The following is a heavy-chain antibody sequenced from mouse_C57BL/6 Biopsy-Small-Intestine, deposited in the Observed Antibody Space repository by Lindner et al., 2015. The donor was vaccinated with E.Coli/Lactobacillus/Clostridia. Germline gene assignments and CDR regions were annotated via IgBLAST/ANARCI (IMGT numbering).Heavy chain of an antibody. CDR3: ARDPGTHRRDCSGGTCYSSAFDI. V-gene: IGHV1-81*01. J-gene: IGHJ3*01. D-gene: IGHD1-1*02. CDR2: SILNSGDT. CDR1: VTPLPTMV. Sequence: SVKSPARLLVTPLPTMVSAGCDRPLDKGLSRWDGSILNSGDTNYVETFQGRVTMTRDTSISTVYMELSSLRSDDAAVYYCARDPGTHRRDCSGGTCYSSAFDIWGQGTMVTVSS.